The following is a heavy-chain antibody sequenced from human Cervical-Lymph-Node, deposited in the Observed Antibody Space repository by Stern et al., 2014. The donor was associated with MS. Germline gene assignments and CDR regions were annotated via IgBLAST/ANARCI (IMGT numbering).Heavy chain of an antibody. Sequence: EVQLVESGGGLVQPGGSLRLSCAASGFPFSSFWMNWVRQAPGKGLEWVATINRDGSTKKYVESVKGRFTISRDNAQNSLFLQLNSLRAEDTAVYYCAKDMNWSWDTWGQGTLVTVSS. CDR3: AKDMNWSWDT. D-gene: IGHD1-1*01. CDR2: INRDGSTK. J-gene: IGHJ5*02. V-gene: IGHV3-7*01. CDR1: GFPFSSFW.